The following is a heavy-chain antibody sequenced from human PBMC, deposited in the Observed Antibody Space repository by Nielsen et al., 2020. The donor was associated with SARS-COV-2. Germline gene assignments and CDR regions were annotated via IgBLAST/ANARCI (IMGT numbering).Heavy chain of an antibody. CDR3: ARGRGGSGSYYHYYYGVDV. CDR1: GFTFSSYG. J-gene: IGHJ6*02. Sequence: GESLKISCAASGFTFSSYGMHWVRQAPGKGLEWVAVISYDGSNKYYADSVKGRFTISRDNSKNTLYLQMNSLRAEDTAVYYCARGRGGSGSYYHYYYGVDVWGQGTTVTVSS. CDR2: ISYDGSNK. D-gene: IGHD3-10*01. V-gene: IGHV3-30*03.